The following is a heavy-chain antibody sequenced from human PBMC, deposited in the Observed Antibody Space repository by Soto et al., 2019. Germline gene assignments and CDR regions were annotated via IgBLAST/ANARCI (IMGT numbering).Heavy chain of an antibody. CDR2: IIPIFGTA. CDR1: GGTFSSYA. Sequence: GASVKVSCKASGGTFSSYAISWVRQAPGQGLEWMGGIIPIFGTANYAQKFQGRVTITADESTSTAYMELSSLRSEDTAVYYCARVNYYDSSGSRGHWFDPWGEGALVSVS. V-gene: IGHV1-69*13. J-gene: IGHJ5*02. D-gene: IGHD3-22*01. CDR3: ARVNYYDSSGSRGHWFDP.